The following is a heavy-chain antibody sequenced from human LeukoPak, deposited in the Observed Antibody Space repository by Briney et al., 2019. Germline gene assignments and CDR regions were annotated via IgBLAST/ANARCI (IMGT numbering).Heavy chain of an antibody. CDR3: ARGVEPLAANTLAY. D-gene: IGHD1-14*01. CDR2: LYSDGNT. CDR1: GFTVITND. Sequence: GGSLRLSCAAFGFTVITNDMTWVRQAPGKGLEWVSVLYSDGNTKYADSVQGRLTISRDNSKNTLYLEMNSLSPDDTAVYYCARGVEPLAANTLAYWGQGTLVTVSS. J-gene: IGHJ4*02. V-gene: IGHV3-53*01.